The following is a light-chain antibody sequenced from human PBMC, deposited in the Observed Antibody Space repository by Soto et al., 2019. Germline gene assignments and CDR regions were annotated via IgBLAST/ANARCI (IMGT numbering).Light chain of an antibody. V-gene: IGLV4-69*01. J-gene: IGLJ2*01. Sequence: QLVLTQSPSASASLGASVKLTCTLSSGHSSYAIAWHQQQPEKGPRYLMRLNSDGSHSKGDGIPDRFSGSSSGAERYLTISSLQSEDEPDYYCQTWGSGIHVVFGGGTTLTVL. CDR1: SGHSSYA. CDR3: QTWGSGIHVV. CDR2: LNSDGSH.